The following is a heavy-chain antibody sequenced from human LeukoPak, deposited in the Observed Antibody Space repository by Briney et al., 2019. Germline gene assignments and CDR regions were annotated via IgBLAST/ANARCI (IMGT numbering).Heavy chain of an antibody. CDR3: ARGEYSSSWYVIAF. CDR2: ISFDGNDK. Sequence: GSLRLSCAASGFTFAGYAMHWVRQAPGKGLEWVTVISFDGNDKYYADSVKGRFTISRDSSRNTLYLQMNSLRAEDTALYYCARGEYSSSWYVIAFWGQGTLVTVSS. D-gene: IGHD6-13*01. J-gene: IGHJ4*02. CDR1: GFTFAGYA. V-gene: IGHV3-30-3*01.